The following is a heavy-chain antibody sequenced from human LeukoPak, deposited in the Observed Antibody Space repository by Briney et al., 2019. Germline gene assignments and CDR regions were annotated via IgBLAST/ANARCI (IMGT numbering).Heavy chain of an antibody. Sequence: SETLSLTCTVSGGSISSYYWSWIRQPAGKGLEWIGRIYTSGSTNYNPSLKSRVTMSVDTSKNQFSLKLSSVTAADTAVYYCARERRGDYEFYYYYYMDVWGKGTTVTISS. CDR3: ARERRGDYEFYYYYYMDV. D-gene: IGHD4-17*01. CDR2: IYTSGST. V-gene: IGHV4-4*07. CDR1: GGSISSYY. J-gene: IGHJ6*03.